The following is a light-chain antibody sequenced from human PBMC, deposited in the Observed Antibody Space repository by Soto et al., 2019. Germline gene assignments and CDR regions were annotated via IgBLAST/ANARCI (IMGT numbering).Light chain of an antibody. J-gene: IGKJ1*01. CDR1: QSVSSH. V-gene: IGKV3-15*01. CDR2: AAS. Sequence: EIVLTQSPATLSLSPGGRVTVSCRASQSVSSHVAWYQQRPGQAPRLLINAASIRATDTPNRISGSGSGTEFTLTISSLQSEDSAVYYCQQYNNWPWTFGQGTKVEI. CDR3: QQYNNWPWT.